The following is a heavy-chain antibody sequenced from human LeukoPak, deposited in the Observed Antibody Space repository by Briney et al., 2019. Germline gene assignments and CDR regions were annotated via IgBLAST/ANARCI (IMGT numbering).Heavy chain of an antibody. D-gene: IGHD5-18*01. CDR2: INPSGGST. J-gene: IGHJ4*02. V-gene: IGHV1-46*01. Sequence: ASVKVSCKASGYTFTSYYMHWVRQAPGQGLEWMGIINPSGGSTSYAQKFQGRVTMTRDTSTSTVYMELSSLRSEDTAVHYCARVHKRGYSYGLDFDYWGQGTLVTVSS. CDR3: ARVHKRGYSYGLDFDY. CDR1: GYTFTSYY.